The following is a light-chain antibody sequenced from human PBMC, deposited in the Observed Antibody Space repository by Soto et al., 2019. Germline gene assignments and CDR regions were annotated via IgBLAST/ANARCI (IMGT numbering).Light chain of an antibody. V-gene: IGKV1-39*01. CDR2: AAS. J-gene: IGKJ3*01. CDR3: QQSYIRFT. Sequence: DVHMSQSPSSLSAFAGNSFTITCRSSQTISSYLNWYQQKPGKAPKVLIYAASYLQTGVSSRFSGRGSGTDLTITIDSLQPEDAPTYYCQQSYIRFTFGPGTKVDIK. CDR1: QTISSY.